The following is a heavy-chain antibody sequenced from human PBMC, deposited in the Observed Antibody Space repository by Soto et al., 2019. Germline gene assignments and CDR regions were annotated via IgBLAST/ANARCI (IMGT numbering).Heavy chain of an antibody. V-gene: IGHV1-24*01. Sequence: QAQLVQSGAEVKKPGASVKVSCKVSGYALSEVPMHWVRQVPGKGLEWMGGFDPEEGEIIYAQKFQGRVTMTEDRSADTAYMELTSPRSDDTAVYYCTTGSGWSRNWFDPWGQGTLVTVSS. J-gene: IGHJ5*02. CDR3: TTGSGWSRNWFDP. CDR1: GYALSEVP. CDR2: FDPEEGEI. D-gene: IGHD6-19*01.